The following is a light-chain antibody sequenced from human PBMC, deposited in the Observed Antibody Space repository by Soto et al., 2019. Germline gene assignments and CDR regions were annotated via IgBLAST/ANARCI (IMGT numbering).Light chain of an antibody. Sequence: DIVMTQSPDSLAVSLGERATINYKSSQSVLYSSTNKNYLAWYQQKAGQPPKLLIYWASTRESGVPDRISGSGSGTEFTLTISSLQAEDVAVYYCQQYYSSPRTFGQGTKLEIK. V-gene: IGKV4-1*01. CDR2: WAS. CDR1: QSVLYSSTNKNY. CDR3: QQYYSSPRT. J-gene: IGKJ2*01.